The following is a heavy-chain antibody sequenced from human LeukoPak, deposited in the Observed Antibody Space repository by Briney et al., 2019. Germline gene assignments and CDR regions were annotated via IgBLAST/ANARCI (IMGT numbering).Heavy chain of an antibody. CDR2: IYHSGST. J-gene: IGHJ4*02. Sequence: SETLSLTCTVSGYSISSGYYWGWIRQPPGKGLEWIGSIYHSGSTYYNPSLKSRVTISVDTSKNQFSLKLSSVTAADTAVYYCARDVSDCSGGSCYSYFDYWGQGSLVTVSS. CDR1: GYSISSGYY. D-gene: IGHD2-15*01. V-gene: IGHV4-38-2*02. CDR3: ARDVSDCSGGSCYSYFDY.